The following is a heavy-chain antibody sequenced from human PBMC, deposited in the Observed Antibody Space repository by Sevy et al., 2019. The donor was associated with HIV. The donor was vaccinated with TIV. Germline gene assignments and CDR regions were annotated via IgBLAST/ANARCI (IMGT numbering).Heavy chain of an antibody. CDR1: GFTFSSYA. CDR2: ISGSGGST. J-gene: IGHJ4*02. CDR3: AQDPLITIFGVVIHYFDY. D-gene: IGHD3-3*01. Sequence: GGSLRLSCAASGFTFSSYAMSWVRQAPGKGLEWVSAISGSGGSTYYADSVKGRFTISRDNSKNTLYLQMNSLRAEDTVVYYCAQDPLITIFGVVIHYFDYWGQGTLVTVSS. V-gene: IGHV3-23*01.